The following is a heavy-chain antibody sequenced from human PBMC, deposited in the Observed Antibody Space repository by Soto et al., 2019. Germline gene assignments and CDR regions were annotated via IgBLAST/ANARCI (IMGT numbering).Heavy chain of an antibody. CDR1: GFTFSSYA. CDR2: ISASGGST. J-gene: IGHJ4*02. D-gene: IGHD3-3*01. V-gene: IGHV3-23*01. Sequence: EVQLSESGGGLVQPGGSLRLSCAASGFTFSSYAMSWVRQAPGKGLEWVSAISASGGSTYYADSVKGRFTISRDNSKNSLYLQMNNLRVEDKAVYYCADGGEWSFNFEYWGQGALVTVFS. CDR3: ADGGEWSFNFEY.